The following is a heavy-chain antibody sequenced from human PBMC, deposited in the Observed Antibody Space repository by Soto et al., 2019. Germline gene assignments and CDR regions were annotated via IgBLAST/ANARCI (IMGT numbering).Heavy chain of an antibody. V-gene: IGHV1-24*01. CDR2: FDPEDGET. CDR1: GYTLTELS. Sequence: GASVKVSCKVSGYTLTELSMHWVRQAPGKGLEWMGGFDPEDGETIYAQKFQGRVTMTEDTSTDTAYMELSSLRSEGTAVYYCATVAVTYNWFDPWGQGTPITVSS. CDR3: ATVAVTYNWFDP. J-gene: IGHJ5*02.